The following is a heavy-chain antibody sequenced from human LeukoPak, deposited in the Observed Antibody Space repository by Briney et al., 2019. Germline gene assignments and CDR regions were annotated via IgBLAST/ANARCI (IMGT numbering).Heavy chain of an antibody. D-gene: IGHD1-26*01. V-gene: IGHV3-53*01. CDR3: ARDRDSESRLFDY. CDR1: GFTVSSNY. J-gene: IGHJ4*02. CDR2: IYSGGST. Sequence: GGSLRLSCAASGFTVSSNYMSWVRQAPGKGLEWVSVIYSGGSTYYADSVKGRFTISRDNSKNTLYLQMNSLRAEDTAVYYCARDRDSESRLFDYWGQGTLVTVSS.